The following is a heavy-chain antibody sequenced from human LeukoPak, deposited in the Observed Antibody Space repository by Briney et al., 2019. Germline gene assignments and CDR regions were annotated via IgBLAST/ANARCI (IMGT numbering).Heavy chain of an antibody. D-gene: IGHD2-2*02. Sequence: ASVKVSCKASGYTFTIYGISWVRPAPGQGLEWMGWISAYNGNTNYAQKLQGRVTMTTDTSTSTAYMELRSLRSDDTAVYYCAREELYCSSTSCYIDYWGQGTLVTVSS. V-gene: IGHV1-18*01. CDR1: GYTFTIYG. CDR2: ISAYNGNT. J-gene: IGHJ4*02. CDR3: AREELYCSSTSCYIDY.